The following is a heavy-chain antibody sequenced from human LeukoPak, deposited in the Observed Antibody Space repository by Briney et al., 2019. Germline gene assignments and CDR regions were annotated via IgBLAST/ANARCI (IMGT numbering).Heavy chain of an antibody. Sequence: SETLSLTCTVSGGSISSYYWSWIRQPAGKGLEWIGRIYTSGSTNYNPSLKSRVTMSVDTSKNQFSLKLSSVTAADTAVYYCARGGPNCSSTSCYTAGYYYYYYMDVWRKGTTVTVSS. V-gene: IGHV4-4*07. CDR1: GGSISSYY. D-gene: IGHD2-2*02. CDR3: ARGGPNCSSTSCYTAGYYYYYYMDV. CDR2: IYTSGST. J-gene: IGHJ6*03.